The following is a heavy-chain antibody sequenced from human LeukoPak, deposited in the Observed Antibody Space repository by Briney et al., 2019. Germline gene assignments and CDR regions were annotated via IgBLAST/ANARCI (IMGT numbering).Heavy chain of an antibody. Sequence: SVKVSCKASGYTFTSYGISWVRQAPGQGLEWMGRIIPILGIINHAQKYQGRVTITADKSTSTAYMELSSLRSEDTAVYYCARAVSTGIAVAGYYFDYWGQGTLVTVSS. J-gene: IGHJ4*02. CDR1: GYTFTSYG. D-gene: IGHD6-19*01. CDR3: ARAVSTGIAVAGYYFDY. V-gene: IGHV1-69*04. CDR2: IIPILGII.